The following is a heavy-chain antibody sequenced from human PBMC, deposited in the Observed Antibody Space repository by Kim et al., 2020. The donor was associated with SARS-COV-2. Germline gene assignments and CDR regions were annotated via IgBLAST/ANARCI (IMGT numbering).Heavy chain of an antibody. D-gene: IGHD3-10*01. CDR3: ARSIRWFGELLSPFDY. V-gene: IGHV3-7*04. J-gene: IGHJ4*02. Sequence: DYMKGRFTIAIDNAKNSLYLQMNSLRAEDTAVYYCARSIRWFGELLSPFDYWGQGTLVTVSS.